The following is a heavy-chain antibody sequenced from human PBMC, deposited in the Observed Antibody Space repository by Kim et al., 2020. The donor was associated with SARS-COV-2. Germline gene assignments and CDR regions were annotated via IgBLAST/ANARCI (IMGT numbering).Heavy chain of an antibody. CDR3: VRDRMGGAFDM. V-gene: IGHV3-48*02. CDR1: GFTLSAYD. CDR2: ITKSSTTK. Sequence: GGSLRLSCATSGFTLSAYDMNWVRQAPGKGLEWLSFITKSSTTKYYADSVEGRFTISRDNAKNSLFLQMNSLRDEDTALYYCVRDRMGGAFDMWGQGTMVTVSS. D-gene: IGHD3-16*01. J-gene: IGHJ3*02.